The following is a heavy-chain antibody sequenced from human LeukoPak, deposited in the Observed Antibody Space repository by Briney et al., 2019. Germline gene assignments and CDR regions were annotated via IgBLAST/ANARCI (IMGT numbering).Heavy chain of an antibody. V-gene: IGHV3-30*02. CDR3: AKGYSSSWFSNWFDP. CDR1: GLTFSSYG. J-gene: IGHJ5*02. CDR2: IRYDGSNK. Sequence: PGGSLRLSCAASGLTFSSYGMHWVRQAPGKGLEWVAFIRYDGSNKYYADSVKGRFTISRDNSKNTLYLQMNSLRAEDTAVYYCAKGYSSSWFSNWFDPWGQGTLVTVSS. D-gene: IGHD6-13*01.